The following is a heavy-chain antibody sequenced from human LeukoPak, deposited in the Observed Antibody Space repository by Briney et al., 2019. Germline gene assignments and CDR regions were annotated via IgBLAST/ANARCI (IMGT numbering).Heavy chain of an antibody. CDR1: HSSIRNSFYY. V-gene: IGHV4-39*01. CDR3: ARYGLRGGSYYEDAFDI. Sequence: NPSETLSLTCTVSHSSIRNSFYYWGWFRQPPGKGLEWIGSIYYDGNTYYNPSLKSRVTISVDTSRNQFSLKLTSLTAADTAVYYCARYGLRGGSYYEDAFDIWGQGTMVTVSS. D-gene: IGHD1-26*01. J-gene: IGHJ3*02. CDR2: IYYDGNT.